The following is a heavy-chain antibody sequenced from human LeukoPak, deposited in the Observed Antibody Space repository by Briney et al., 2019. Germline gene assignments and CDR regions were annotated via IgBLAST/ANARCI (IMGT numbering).Heavy chain of an antibody. V-gene: IGHV3-23*01. Sequence: GGSLRLSCAASGFTFSSYAMSWVRQAPGKGLEWVSGISGSGGGTYYADSVKGRFTISRDNSKNTPYLQMNSLRAEDTAVYYCAKEVNGGDYVDWFDPWGQGTLVTVSS. J-gene: IGHJ5*02. CDR3: AKEVNGGDYVDWFDP. D-gene: IGHD4-17*01. CDR1: GFTFSSYA. CDR2: ISGSGGGT.